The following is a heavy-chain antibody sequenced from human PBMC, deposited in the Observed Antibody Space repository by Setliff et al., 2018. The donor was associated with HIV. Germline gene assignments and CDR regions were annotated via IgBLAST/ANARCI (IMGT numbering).Heavy chain of an antibody. CDR3: ARGALIGYGWSYFGMDV. CDR1: GGSFSSDSYY. CDR2: IYYSGST. J-gene: IGHJ6*02. D-gene: IGHD3-22*01. Sequence: SSETLSLTCSVSGGSFSSDSYYWGWIRQFPGKGLEWIGSIYYSGSTYYHPSLKSRVTISVDTSKNQFSLKLSSVTAADTAVYYCARGALIGYGWSYFGMDVWGQGTTVTVSS. V-gene: IGHV4-39*07.